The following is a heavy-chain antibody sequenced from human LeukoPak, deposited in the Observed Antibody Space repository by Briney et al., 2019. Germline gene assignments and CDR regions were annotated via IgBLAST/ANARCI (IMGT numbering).Heavy chain of an antibody. CDR1: GYTFTSYY. D-gene: IGHD2-2*01. V-gene: IGHV1-46*01. CDR2: INPSGGST. J-gene: IGHJ4*02. CDR3: ARESKVVPAAGYFDY. Sequence: ASVKVSCNAPGYTFTSYYMHCVRQAPGQGLEWMGIINPSGGSTSYAQKFQGRVTMTRDTSTSTVYMELSSLRSEDTAVYYCARESKVVPAAGYFDYWGQGTLVTVSS.